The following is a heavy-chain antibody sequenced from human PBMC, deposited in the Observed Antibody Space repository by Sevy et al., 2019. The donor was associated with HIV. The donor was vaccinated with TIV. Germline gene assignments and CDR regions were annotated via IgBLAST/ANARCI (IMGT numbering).Heavy chain of an antibody. CDR3: ARSTGLKVGIDFGTLDI. J-gene: IGHJ3*02. Sequence: GESLKISCKGSGYSFTAYWIDWVRQVPGKGLEWMGTIYPDDSETRYSQSVQGQVTISADKSRTTAYLQWSSLKASDTAVYYCARSTGLKVGIDFGTLDIWGQGTMVTVSS. CDR2: IYPDDSET. V-gene: IGHV5-51*01. CDR1: GYSFTAYW. D-gene: IGHD4-17*01.